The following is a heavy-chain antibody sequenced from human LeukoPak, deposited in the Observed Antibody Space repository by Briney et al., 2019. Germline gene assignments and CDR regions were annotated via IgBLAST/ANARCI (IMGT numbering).Heavy chain of an antibody. Sequence: ASVKLSCKASGYTFTRYGISWVREAPGSGLEWGVWFIAYNGNTNYAQKLQGRVTMTTDTSTSTAYMELRSLRSDDTAVYYCARDYELSIAVAGYNWFDPWGQGTLVTVSS. V-gene: IGHV1-18*01. CDR3: ARDYELSIAVAGYNWFDP. CDR2: FIAYNGNT. D-gene: IGHD6-19*01. J-gene: IGHJ5*02. CDR1: GYTFTRYG.